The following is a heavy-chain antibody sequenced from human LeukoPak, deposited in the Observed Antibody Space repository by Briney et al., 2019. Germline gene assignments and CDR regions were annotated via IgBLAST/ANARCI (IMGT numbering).Heavy chain of an antibody. Sequence: HPGGSLRLSCVASGFPFSSYWMTWVRQAPGKGPEWVANIKQDGSKKSYVDSVKGRFTISRDNAKNSLYLQMNSLRAEDTAIYYCTRVGYIDEGIDYWGQGTLVTVSS. CDR1: GFPFSSYW. J-gene: IGHJ4*02. V-gene: IGHV3-7*04. CDR2: IKQDGSKK. D-gene: IGHD5-24*01. CDR3: TRVGYIDEGIDY.